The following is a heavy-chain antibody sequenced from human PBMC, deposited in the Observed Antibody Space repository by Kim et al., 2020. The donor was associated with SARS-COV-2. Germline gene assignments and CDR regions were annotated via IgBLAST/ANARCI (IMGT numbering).Heavy chain of an antibody. D-gene: IGHD4-17*01. CDR3: TCLGATVTPFYYYYGMDV. V-gene: IGHV3-15*01. Sequence: GGSLRLSCAASGFTFSNAWMSWVRQAPGKGLEWGGRIKSKTDGGTTDYAAPVKSRFTISRDVSTNTLYLQMNSLTTEDTAVYYCTCLGATVTPFYYYYGMDVWGQGTTVTVSS. CDR1: GFTFSNAW. CDR2: IKSKTDGGTT. J-gene: IGHJ6*02.